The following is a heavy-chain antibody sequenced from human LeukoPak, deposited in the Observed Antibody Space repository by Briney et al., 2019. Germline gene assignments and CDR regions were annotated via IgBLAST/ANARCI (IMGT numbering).Heavy chain of an antibody. CDR2: ISAGGESK. CDR3: AKGASSGWYVNALDM. Sequence: GGSLRLSCAASGFTFSASAMSWVRQAPPKGLTWVASISAGGESKQYADSVEGRFTIARDNSKNTLYLQLIRLRSEDTAVYYCAKGASSGWYVNALDMWGQGTVVTVSS. D-gene: IGHD6-19*01. V-gene: IGHV3-23*01. CDR1: GFTFSASA. J-gene: IGHJ3*02.